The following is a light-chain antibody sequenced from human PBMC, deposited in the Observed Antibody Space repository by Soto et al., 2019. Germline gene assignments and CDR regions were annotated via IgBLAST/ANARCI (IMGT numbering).Light chain of an antibody. CDR2: EGS. CDR1: SSDVGSSNL. J-gene: IGLJ3*02. CDR3: CSYAGSSTWV. V-gene: IGLV2-23*01. Sequence: QSALTQPASVSGSPGQSITISCTGTSSDVGSSNLVSWYQQHPGKAPKLMIYEGSKRPSGVSDRFSGSKTGNTASLTISGLQAEDEGDYYCCSYAGSSTWVLGGGTKLTVL.